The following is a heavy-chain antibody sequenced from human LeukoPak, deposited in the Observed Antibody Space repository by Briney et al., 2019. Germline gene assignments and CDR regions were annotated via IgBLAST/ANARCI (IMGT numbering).Heavy chain of an antibody. Sequence: GGSLKLSCAASGFTFSDYEMNWVRQAPGKGPEWVSYISSSGGTIYYTDSVKGRFTISRDNTKNSLYLQMNRLRAEDTAVYYCARAPYTTVVYWYFDLWGRGTLVTVSS. CDR2: ISSSGGTI. V-gene: IGHV3-48*03. CDR1: GFTFSDYE. J-gene: IGHJ2*01. CDR3: ARAPYTTVVYWYFDL. D-gene: IGHD1-1*01.